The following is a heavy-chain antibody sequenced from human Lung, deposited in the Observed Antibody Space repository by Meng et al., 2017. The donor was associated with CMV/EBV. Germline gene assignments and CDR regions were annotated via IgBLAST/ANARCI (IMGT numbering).Heavy chain of an antibody. Sequence: SETLSLXCTISGGSISSYYWSWIRQPPGKGLEWIGHIHYSGSTNYNPSLKSRVTVSADTSKNQFSLKLRSVTAADTAVYYCAIGGRYDASARYYLDAYDIWGQGXVVTVSS. V-gene: IGHV4-59*01. D-gene: IGHD3-22*01. CDR2: IHYSGST. J-gene: IGHJ3*02. CDR3: AIGGRYDASARYYLDAYDI. CDR1: GGSISSYY.